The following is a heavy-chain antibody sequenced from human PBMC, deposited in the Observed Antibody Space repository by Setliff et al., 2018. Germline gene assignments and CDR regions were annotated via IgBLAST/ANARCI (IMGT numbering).Heavy chain of an antibody. D-gene: IGHD5-18*01. V-gene: IGHV1-18*03. CDR3: ARAPSVELVTIRTNSWFTY. CDR2: ISVYNGDT. J-gene: IGHJ4*02. Sequence: ASEKVSCQASGYTFRNYAFAWVRQAPGQGLEWVGWISVYNGDTNYAQKFQGRVTLTTDTSTSTAYMELRSLTSDDLAFYYCARAPSVELVTIRTNSWFTYWGQGTLVTVSS. CDR1: GYTFRNYA.